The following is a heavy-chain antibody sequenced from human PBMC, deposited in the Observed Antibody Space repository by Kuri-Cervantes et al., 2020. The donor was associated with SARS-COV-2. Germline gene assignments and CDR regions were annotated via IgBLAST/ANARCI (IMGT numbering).Heavy chain of an antibody. D-gene: IGHD3-10*01. V-gene: IGHV3-23*01. J-gene: IGHJ4*02. CDR2: ISGSGGST. Sequence: GESLKISCAASGFTFSSYAMRWVRQAPGKGLEWVSAISGSGGSTYYADSVKGRFTISRDNSKNTLYLQMNSLRAEDTAVYYCAKEGFFYGSGIHFDYWGQGTLVTVSS. CDR3: AKEGFFYGSGIHFDY. CDR1: GFTFSSYA.